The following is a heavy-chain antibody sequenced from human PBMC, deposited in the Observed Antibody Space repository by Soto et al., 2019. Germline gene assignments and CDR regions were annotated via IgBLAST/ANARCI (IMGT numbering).Heavy chain of an antibody. J-gene: IGHJ6*02. CDR3: ARPFRRGAAGDYYYYGMDV. CDR2: IYYRGST. D-gene: IGHD6-13*01. V-gene: IGHV4-59*08. Sequence: TSETLSLTCTVSPGSLRSYYWSWIRQPPGKGLEWIGSIYYRGSTYYSPSLKSRVTISVDTSKNQFSLKLSSVTAADTAVYYCARPFRRGAAGDYYYYGMDVWGQGTTVTVSS. CDR1: PGSLRSYY.